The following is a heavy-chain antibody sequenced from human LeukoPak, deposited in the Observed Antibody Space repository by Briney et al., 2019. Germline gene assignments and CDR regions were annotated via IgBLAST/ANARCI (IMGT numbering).Heavy chain of an antibody. CDR1: GFTFSNYG. CDR2: INSDGSST. J-gene: IGHJ4*02. V-gene: IGHV3-74*01. Sequence: GGSLRLSCAASGFTFSNYGMSWVRQAPGKGLVWVSHINSDGSSTSHADSVRGRFTISRDNAKNTLYLQMNSLRAEDTAVYYCARPVCGGDCYPYDYWGQGTLVTVSS. CDR3: ARPVCGGDCYPYDY. D-gene: IGHD2-21*02.